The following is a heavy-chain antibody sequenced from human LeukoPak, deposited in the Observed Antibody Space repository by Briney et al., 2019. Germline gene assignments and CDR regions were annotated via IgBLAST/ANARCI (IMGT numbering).Heavy chain of an antibody. J-gene: IGHJ4*02. V-gene: IGHV3-43*01. CDR2: VTWDGESA. CDR3: AKDSRTYYDSAGYSERFDY. D-gene: IGHD3-22*01. CDR1: GFTFDEYT. Sequence: GGSLRLSCEASGFTFDEYTMHWVRQAPGKGLEWVSLVTWDGESADYADSVKGRFTISRDNSKNSLYLQMNSLRSEGTALYYCAKDSRTYYDSAGYSERFDYWGQGTLVTVSS.